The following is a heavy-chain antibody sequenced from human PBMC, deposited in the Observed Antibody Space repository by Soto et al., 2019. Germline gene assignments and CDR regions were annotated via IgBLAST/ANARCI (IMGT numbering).Heavy chain of an antibody. CDR3: AREEYRYSSSWYAIGY. D-gene: IGHD6-13*01. CDR1: GGTFSSYA. CDR2: IIPIFGTA. Sequence: QVQLVQSGAEVKKPGSSVKVSCKASGGTFSSYAISWVRQAPGQGLEWMGGIIPIFGTANYAQKFQGRVTITADESTSTAYMELRDLRSEDTGVDYCAREEYRYSSSWYAIGYWGQGTLVTVSS. J-gene: IGHJ4*02. V-gene: IGHV1-69*12.